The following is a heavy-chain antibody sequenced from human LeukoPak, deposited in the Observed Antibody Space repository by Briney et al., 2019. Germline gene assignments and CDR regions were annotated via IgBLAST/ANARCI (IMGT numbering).Heavy chain of an antibody. CDR2: INHSGST. V-gene: IGHV4-34*01. CDR1: GGSFSGYY. CDR3: ARGGTPLVVVAATGYYFDY. Sequence: PSETLSLTCAVYGGSFSGYYWSWIRQPPGKGLEWIGEINHSGSTNYNPSLKSRVTISVDTSKNQFSLKLSSVTAADTAVYYYARGGTPLVVVAATGYYFDYWGQGTLVTVSS. J-gene: IGHJ4*02. D-gene: IGHD2-15*01.